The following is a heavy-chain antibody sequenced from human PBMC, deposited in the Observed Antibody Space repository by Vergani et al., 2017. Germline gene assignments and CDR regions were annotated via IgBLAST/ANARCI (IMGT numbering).Heavy chain of an antibody. J-gene: IGHJ4*02. D-gene: IGHD2-2*03. CDR1: GGSFSGYY. V-gene: IGHV4-34*01. CDR2: INHSGST. CDR3: ARGPGYCSSTSCYALYYFDY. Sequence: QVQLQQWGAGLLKPSETLSLTCAVYGGSFSGYYWRWIRQPPGKGLEWIGEINHSGSTNYNPSLKSRVTISVDTSKNQFSLKLSSVTAADTAVYYCARGPGYCSSTSCYALYYFDYWGQGTLVTVSS.